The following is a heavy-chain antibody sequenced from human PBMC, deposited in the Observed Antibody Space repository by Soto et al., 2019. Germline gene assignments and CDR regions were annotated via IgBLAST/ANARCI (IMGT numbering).Heavy chain of an antibody. J-gene: IGHJ6*02. D-gene: IGHD5-18*01. CDR1: GFTFSSYG. CDR3: ARESQNVDTAMALKYYGMDV. CDR2: IWYDGSNK. V-gene: IGHV3-33*01. Sequence: QVQLVESGGGVVQPGRSLRLSCAASGFTFSSYGMHWVRQAPGKGLEWVAVIWYDGSNKYYADSVKGRFTISRDNSKNTLYLQMNGLRAEDTAVYYCARESQNVDTAMALKYYGMDVWGQGTTVTVSS.